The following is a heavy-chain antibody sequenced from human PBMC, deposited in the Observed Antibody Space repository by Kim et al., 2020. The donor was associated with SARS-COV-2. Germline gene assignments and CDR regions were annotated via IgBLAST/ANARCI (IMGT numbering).Heavy chain of an antibody. Sequence: GRFTISRDNAKNSLYLQMNSLRAEDTALYYCAKDIGAAAGTNYYYYGMDVWGQGTTVTVSS. CDR3: AKDIGAAAGTNYYYYGMDV. J-gene: IGHJ6*02. V-gene: IGHV3-9*01. D-gene: IGHD6-13*01.